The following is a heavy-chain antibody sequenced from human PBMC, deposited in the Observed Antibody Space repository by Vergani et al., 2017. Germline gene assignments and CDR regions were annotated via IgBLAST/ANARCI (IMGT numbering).Heavy chain of an antibody. D-gene: IGHD3-10*01. CDR1: GFTFSNYG. CDR2: LRYGGYNK. J-gene: IGHJ4*02. V-gene: IGHV3-30*02. CDR3: AGDMTAMIRGHIPTDH. Sequence: QVQLVESGGGVVQPGGSLRLSCAASGFTFSNYGIHWVRQAPGKGLEWVAFLRYGGYNKYYPDSVKGRFTISGDTSRNTVYLQMNSLRAEDTAVYYCAGDMTAMIRGHIPTDHWGQGTLVTVSS.